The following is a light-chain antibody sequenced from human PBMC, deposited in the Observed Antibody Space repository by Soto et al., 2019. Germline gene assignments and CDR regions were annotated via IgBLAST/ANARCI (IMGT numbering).Light chain of an antibody. Sequence: EIVLTQSPGTLSLSPGERATLSCRASQSVSNSYLAWYQQKPGQAPRPLIYGASSRATGIPDRFSGSGSGTDFTLTISRLEPEDFAVYYCQQCGSSPQVYTFGQGTKLEIK. CDR3: QQCGSSPQVYT. V-gene: IGKV3-20*01. CDR2: GAS. CDR1: QSVSNSY. J-gene: IGKJ2*01.